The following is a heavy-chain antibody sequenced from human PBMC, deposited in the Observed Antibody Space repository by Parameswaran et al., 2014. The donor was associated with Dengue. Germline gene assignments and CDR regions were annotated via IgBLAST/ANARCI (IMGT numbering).Heavy chain of an antibody. CDR2: IYYSGST. D-gene: IGHD3-10*01. Sequence: ASETLSLTCTVSGGSISSGGYYWSWIRQHPGKGLEWIGYIYYSGSTYYNPSLKSRVTISVDTSKNQFSLKLSSVTAADTAVYYCARDHYYGSGSYYYYYYGMDVWGQGTTVTVSS. CDR3: ARDHYYGSGSYYYYYYGMDV. CDR1: GGSISSGGYY. J-gene: IGHJ6*02. V-gene: IGHV4-31*03.